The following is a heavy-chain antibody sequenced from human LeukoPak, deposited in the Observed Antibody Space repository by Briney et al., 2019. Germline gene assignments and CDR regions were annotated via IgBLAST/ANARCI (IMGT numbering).Heavy chain of an antibody. V-gene: IGHV4-59*12. Sequence: SETLSLTCAVSGASISNYYWSWIRQPPGKGLEWIGYIFYSGSTSYNPSLKSRVTISVETSKNQFSLRLSSVTAADTAVYYCARETRSTIFGVVMSESWFDPWGQGTLVTVSS. CDR2: IFYSGST. CDR1: GASISNYY. J-gene: IGHJ5*02. D-gene: IGHD3-3*01. CDR3: ARETRSTIFGVVMSESWFDP.